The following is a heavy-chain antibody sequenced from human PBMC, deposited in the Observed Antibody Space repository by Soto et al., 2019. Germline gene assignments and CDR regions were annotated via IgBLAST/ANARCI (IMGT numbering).Heavy chain of an antibody. D-gene: IGHD3-22*01. CDR2: ISGGGVST. CDR3: AKDPGVVITVWYFDL. CDR1: GFTFSTYA. Sequence: EVQLLASGGGLVQPGGSLRLSCAASGFTFSTYAMSWVRQAPGKGLEWVSGISGGGVSTFYADSVKGRFTISRDNSKNTLYLEMNSLTAEDTAVYYCAKDPGVVITVWYFDLWGRGTLVSVSS. V-gene: IGHV3-23*01. J-gene: IGHJ2*01.